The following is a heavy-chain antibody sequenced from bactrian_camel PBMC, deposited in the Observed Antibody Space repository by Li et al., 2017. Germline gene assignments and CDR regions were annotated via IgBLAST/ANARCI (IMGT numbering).Heavy chain of an antibody. V-gene: IGHV3S31*01. J-gene: IGHJ4*01. Sequence: VQLVESGGGSVQSGGSLRLSCSASAYTYSSYLMGWFRQAPGKEREGVAGIDHRDGMTNYANSVSGRFTISRDDAKNALYLEMNSLKPEDTAMYYCAAEGGAWCWRDYNFWGQGTQVTVS. CDR2: IDHRDGMT. CDR1: AYTYSSYL. CDR3: AAEGGAWCWRDYNF. D-gene: IGHD1*01.